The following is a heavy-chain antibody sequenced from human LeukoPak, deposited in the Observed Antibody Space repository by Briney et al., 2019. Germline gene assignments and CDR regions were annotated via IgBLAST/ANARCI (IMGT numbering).Heavy chain of an antibody. V-gene: IGHV1-8*01. CDR3: ARDFGVVILGGRVDP. J-gene: IGHJ5*02. CDR1: GYTFTSYD. Sequence: ASVKVSCKASGYTFTSYDINWMRQATGQGLEWMGWMSPNSGNTGYAQKFQGRVTMTTDTSTSTANMELRSLRSDDTAVYYCARDFGVVILGGRVDPWGQGTLVTVSS. D-gene: IGHD3-3*01. CDR2: MSPNSGNT.